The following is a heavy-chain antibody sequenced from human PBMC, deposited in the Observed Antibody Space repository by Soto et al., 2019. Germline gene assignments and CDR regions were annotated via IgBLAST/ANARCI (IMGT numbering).Heavy chain of an antibody. Sequence: SETLSLTCTVSGGSISNYYWSWIRQPPGKGLEYIGYIYYSGSTNYNPSLKSRLTISVDTSKNQFSLKLTSVTATDTAVYYCARHPGGYNWFDPWGQGILVTVSS. V-gene: IGHV4-59*08. CDR2: IYYSGST. J-gene: IGHJ5*02. CDR1: GGSISNYY. CDR3: ARHPGGYNWFDP.